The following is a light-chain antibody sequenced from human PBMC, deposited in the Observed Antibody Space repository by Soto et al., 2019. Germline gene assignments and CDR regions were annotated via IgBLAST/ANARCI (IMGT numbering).Light chain of an antibody. J-gene: IGLJ1*01. Sequence: QSVLTQPPSVSGAPGQRVTISLTGSSSNIGAGYDVHWYQQLPGAAPKLLIYANKNRPAGVPDRFSASKSGTSASLAITGLQAEDEADYYCQSYDSSPSGYVFGTGTKVTVL. CDR1: SSNIGAGYD. CDR2: ANK. V-gene: IGLV1-40*01. CDR3: QSYDSSPSGYV.